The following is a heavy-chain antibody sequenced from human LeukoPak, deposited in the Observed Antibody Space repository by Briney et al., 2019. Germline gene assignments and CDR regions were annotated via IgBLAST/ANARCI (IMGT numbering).Heavy chain of an antibody. Sequence: TPGGSLRLSCAASGFTFSSYSMNWVRQAPGKGLEWVSYTSSSSSYIYYADVVKGRFTICRDNTKNTLYLQMNSLRAEDTAVYYCAKGYGLDASYYYYYIDVWGKGTTVTISS. D-gene: IGHD3/OR15-3a*01. CDR3: AKGYGLDASYYYYYIDV. CDR1: GFTFSSYS. CDR2: TSSSSSYI. J-gene: IGHJ6*03. V-gene: IGHV3-21*01.